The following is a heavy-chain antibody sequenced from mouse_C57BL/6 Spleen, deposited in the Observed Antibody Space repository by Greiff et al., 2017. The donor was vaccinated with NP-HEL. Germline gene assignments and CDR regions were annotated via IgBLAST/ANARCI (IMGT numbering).Heavy chain of an antibody. CDR1: GFTFSDYY. Sequence: EVMLVESEGGLVQPGSSMKLSCTASGFTFSDYYMAWVRQVPEKGLEWVANINYDGSSTYYLDSLKSRFIISRDNAKNILYLQMSSLKSEDTATYYCARVRGGLDWYFDVWGTGTTVTVSS. J-gene: IGHJ1*03. V-gene: IGHV5-16*01. D-gene: IGHD1-1*02. CDR2: INYDGSST. CDR3: ARVRGGLDWYFDV.